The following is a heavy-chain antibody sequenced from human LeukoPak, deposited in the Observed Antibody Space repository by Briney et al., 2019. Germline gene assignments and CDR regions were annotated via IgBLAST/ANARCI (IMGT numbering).Heavy chain of an antibody. CDR1: GFTFSSYA. CDR2: INTSGGST. J-gene: IGHJ6*02. V-gene: IGHV3-23*01. Sequence: GGSLRLSCAASGFTFSSYAMSWVRQAPGKGLEWVSGINTSGGSTAYADSVKGRFTISRDNPRNTLYMQMNSLRAEDTALYYCARDRCSGGSCQPSYYYYYYGMDVWGQGTTVTVSS. D-gene: IGHD2-15*01. CDR3: ARDRCSGGSCQPSYYYYYYGMDV.